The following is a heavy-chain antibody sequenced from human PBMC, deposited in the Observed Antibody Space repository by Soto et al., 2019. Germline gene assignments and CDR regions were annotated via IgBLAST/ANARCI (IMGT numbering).Heavy chain of an antibody. CDR3: VTQREYYDHTSGSYRLDFFDS. CDR2: IYYSGST. V-gene: IGHV4-30-4*01. D-gene: IGHD3-16*02. J-gene: IGHJ4*02. Sequence: PSETLSLTCAVSGASITSGDFYWTWIRQSPGKGLEWIGNIYYSGSTYYNPSLKSRLTISLDTSMNQFSLNLRSMTAADTAVYYCVTQREYYDHTSGSYRLDFFDSWGQGTLVTVSS. CDR1: GASITSGDFY.